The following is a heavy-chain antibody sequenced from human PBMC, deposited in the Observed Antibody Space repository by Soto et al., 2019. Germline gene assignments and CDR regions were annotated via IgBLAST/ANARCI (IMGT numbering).Heavy chain of an antibody. CDR2: ISYDGSNK. CDR3: AKDLGY. V-gene: IGHV3-30*18. Sequence: GGSLRLSCAASGFTFSSYGMHWVRQAPGKGLEWVAVISYDGSNKYYADSVKGRFTISRDNSKNTLYLQMNSLRAEDTAVYYYAKDLGYWGQGTLVTVSS. J-gene: IGHJ4*02. CDR1: GFTFSSYG.